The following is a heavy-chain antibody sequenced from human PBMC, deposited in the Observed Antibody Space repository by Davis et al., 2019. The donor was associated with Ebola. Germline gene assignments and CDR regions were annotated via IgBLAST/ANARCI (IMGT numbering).Heavy chain of an antibody. CDR3: AREGGLVRVSYGMDV. V-gene: IGHV4-59*01. D-gene: IGHD2-21*01. CDR1: GGSISSYY. Sequence: GSLRLSCTVSGGSISSYYWSWIRQPPGKGLEWIGYIYYSGSTNYNPSLKSRVTISVDTSKNQFSLKLSSVTAADTAVYYCAREGGLVRVSYGMDVWGKGTAVTVSS. CDR2: IYYSGST. J-gene: IGHJ6*04.